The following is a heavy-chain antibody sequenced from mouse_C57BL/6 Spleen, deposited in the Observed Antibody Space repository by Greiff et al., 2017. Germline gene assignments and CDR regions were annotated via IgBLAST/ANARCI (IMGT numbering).Heavy chain of an antibody. Sequence: VQLHQPGAELVMPGASVKLSCKASGYTFTSYWMHWVKQRPGQGLEWIGEIDPSDSYTNYNQKFKGKSTLTVDKSSSTAYMQLSSLTSEDSAVYYCARGATVVYFDYWGQGTTLTVSS. V-gene: IGHV1-69*01. CDR3: ARGATVVYFDY. CDR1: GYTFTSYW. D-gene: IGHD1-1*01. CDR2: IDPSDSYT. J-gene: IGHJ2*01.